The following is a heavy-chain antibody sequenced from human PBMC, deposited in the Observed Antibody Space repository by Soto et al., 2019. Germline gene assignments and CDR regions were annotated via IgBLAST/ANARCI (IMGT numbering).Heavy chain of an antibody. D-gene: IGHD3-10*02. J-gene: IGHJ4*02. CDR3: VKAWYNNVWGYYFDY. V-gene: IGHV3-7*01. CDR2: INEDGSGR. Sequence: EVQLVESGGGLVQPGGSLRLSCAASGFTFSSYWMTWVRQAPGKGLEWVANINEDGSGRYYVDSVKGRFTISRDNTKNSLYLQLSSLRAEDTATYYCVKAWYNNVWGYYFDYWGPGTLVTVSS. CDR1: GFTFSSYW.